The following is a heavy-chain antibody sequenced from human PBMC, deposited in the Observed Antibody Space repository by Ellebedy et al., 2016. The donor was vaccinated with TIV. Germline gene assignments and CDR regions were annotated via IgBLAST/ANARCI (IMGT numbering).Heavy chain of an antibody. J-gene: IGHJ4*02. V-gene: IGHV4-39*01. CDR2: LLYTEST. CDR1: GASVRSSLYQ. D-gene: IGHD2-15*01. Sequence: SETLSLTXSVSGASVRSSLYQWCWICQPPGQGLEWVGTLLYTESTYTNAALGRRVTMSLDRSKNQISLRLDSVIAADTAVYYCAGGERYSPDYWGQGSLVTVSS. CDR3: AGGERYSPDY.